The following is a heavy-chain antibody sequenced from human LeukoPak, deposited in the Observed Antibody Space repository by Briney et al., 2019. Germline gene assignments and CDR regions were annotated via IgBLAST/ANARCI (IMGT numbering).Heavy chain of an antibody. Sequence: SETLSLTCAVYGGSFSGYYWSWLRQPPGKGLEWIGEINHSGSTNYNPSLKSRVTISVDTSKNQFSLKLSSVTAADTAVYYCARVPAVGYSYGFIPPYYYYGMDVWGQGTTVTVSS. CDR2: INHSGST. J-gene: IGHJ6*02. V-gene: IGHV4-34*01. D-gene: IGHD5-18*01. CDR3: ARVPAVGYSYGFIPPYYYYGMDV. CDR1: GGSFSGYY.